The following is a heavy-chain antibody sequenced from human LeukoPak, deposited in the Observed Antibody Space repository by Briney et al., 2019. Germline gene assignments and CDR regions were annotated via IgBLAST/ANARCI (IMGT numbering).Heavy chain of an antibody. J-gene: IGHJ5*02. Sequence: GGSLRLSCAASGFTFNTHPMSWVRQAPGRGLEWVSAISGNGDTTYYADSVKGRFTISRDNPRNTLYLQMNSLRAEDTALYYCAKNLFNLLGPAWGQGTLVTVSS. CDR2: ISGNGDTT. V-gene: IGHV3-23*01. CDR3: AKNLFNLLGPA. CDR1: GFTFNTHP. D-gene: IGHD1-26*01.